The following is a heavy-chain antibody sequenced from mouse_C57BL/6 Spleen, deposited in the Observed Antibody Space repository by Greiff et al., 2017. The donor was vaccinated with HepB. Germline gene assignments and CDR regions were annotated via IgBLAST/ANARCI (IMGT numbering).Heavy chain of an antibody. CDR3: TRGKIYYGNYYFDY. J-gene: IGHJ2*01. V-gene: IGHV1-5*01. CDR1: GYTFTSYW. CDR2: IYPGNSDT. D-gene: IGHD2-1*01. Sequence: VQLQQSGTVLARPGASVKMSCKTSGYTFTSYWMHWVKQRPGQGLEWIGAIYPGNSDTSYNQKFKGKAKLTAVTSASTAYMELSSLTNEDSAVYYCTRGKIYYGNYYFDYWGQGTTLTVSS.